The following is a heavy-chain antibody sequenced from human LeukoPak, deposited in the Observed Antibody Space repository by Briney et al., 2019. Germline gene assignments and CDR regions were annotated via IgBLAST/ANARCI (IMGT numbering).Heavy chain of an antibody. CDR1: GGSFSGYY. D-gene: IGHD3-10*01. J-gene: IGHJ4*02. CDR3: ARAVRGSGSPH. CDR2: INHSGST. V-gene: IGHV4-34*01. Sequence: SGTLSLTCAVYGGSFSGYYWSWIRQPPGKGLEWMGEINHSGSTKYNPSLKSRVTISVDTSKNQFCLKLSSVTAADTAVYYCARAVRGSGSPHWGQGTLVTVSS.